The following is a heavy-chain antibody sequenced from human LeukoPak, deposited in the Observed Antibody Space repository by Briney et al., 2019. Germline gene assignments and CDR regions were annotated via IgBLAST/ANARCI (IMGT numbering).Heavy chain of an antibody. J-gene: IGHJ5*02. CDR3: ARDSRITGTTGGFFDP. Sequence: PSETLSLTCTVSGGSISSGGYYWSWIRQPPGKGLEWIGYIYHSGSTNYNPSLKSRVTVSVDTSKNQFSLKLSSVTAADTAVYYCARDSRITGTTGGFFDPWSQGTLVTVSS. V-gene: IGHV4-61*08. CDR2: IYHSGST. CDR1: GGSISSGGYY. D-gene: IGHD1-20*01.